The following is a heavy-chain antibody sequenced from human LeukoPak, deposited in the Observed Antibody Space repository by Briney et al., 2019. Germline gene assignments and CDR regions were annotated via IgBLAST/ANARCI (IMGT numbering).Heavy chain of an antibody. D-gene: IGHD4-17*01. J-gene: IGHJ4*02. CDR1: GFTFDDYA. CDR2: ISWNSGSI. Sequence: GGSLRLSCAASGFTFDDYAMHWVRQAPGKGLEWVSGISWNSGSIGYADSVKGRFTISRDNAKNSLYLQMNSLRAEDTALYYCAKDPYGDPGWGQGTLVTVSS. V-gene: IGHV3-9*01. CDR3: AKDPYGDPG.